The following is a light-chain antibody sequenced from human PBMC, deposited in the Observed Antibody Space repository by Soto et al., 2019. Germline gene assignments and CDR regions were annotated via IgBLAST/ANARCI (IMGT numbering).Light chain of an antibody. CDR1: QSVNSY. CDR2: DAS. CDR3: QQRRDWPIT. J-gene: IGKJ5*01. V-gene: IGKV3-11*01. Sequence: IVLTQSPATLSLSPGERATLSCRASQSVNSYLALYQQKPGQAPRLLIYDASNRATGIPARFSGSGSGTAFTLTLSSLEPEDFAVYYCQQRRDWPITFGQGTRLEIK.